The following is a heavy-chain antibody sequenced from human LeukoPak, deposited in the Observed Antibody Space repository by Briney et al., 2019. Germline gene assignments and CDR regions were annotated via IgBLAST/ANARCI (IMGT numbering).Heavy chain of an antibody. Sequence: GGSLRLSCTASGFTFSSYWMSWVRQAPGKGLEWVANIKQDGSEKYYVDSVKGRFTISRDNAKNSLYLQMNSLRAEDTAVYYCARDQDDYGGNSNWFDPWGQGTLVTVSS. D-gene: IGHD4-17*01. CDR2: IKQDGSEK. CDR1: GFTFSSYW. J-gene: IGHJ5*02. V-gene: IGHV3-7*01. CDR3: ARDQDDYGGNSNWFDP.